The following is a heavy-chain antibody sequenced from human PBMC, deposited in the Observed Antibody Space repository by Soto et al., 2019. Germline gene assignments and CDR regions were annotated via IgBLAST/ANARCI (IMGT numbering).Heavy chain of an antibody. V-gene: IGHV1-46*01. CDR3: AREEVVAATYNWFDP. CDR2: INPSGGST. J-gene: IGHJ5*02. D-gene: IGHD2-15*01. Sequence: AASVKVSCKASGYTFTSYYMHWVRQAPGQGLEWMGIINPSGGSTSYAQKFQGRVTMTRDTSTSTVYMELSSLRSEDTAVYYCAREEVVAATYNWFDPWGQGTLVTVSS. CDR1: GYTFTSYY.